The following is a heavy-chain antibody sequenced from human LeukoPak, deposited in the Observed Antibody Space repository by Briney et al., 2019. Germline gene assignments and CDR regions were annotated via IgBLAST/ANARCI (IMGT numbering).Heavy chain of an antibody. CDR3: ARGNFMRFGELFGY. V-gene: IGHV1-8*02. Sequence: ASVKVSCKASGYTFTNYPMNWVRQAPGQGLEWMGWMNPNSGNTGHAQKFQGRVTMTRNTSISTAYMELSSLRSEDTAVYYCARGNFMRFGELFGYWGQGTLVTVSS. CDR2: MNPNSGNT. CDR1: GYTFTNYP. D-gene: IGHD3-10*01. J-gene: IGHJ4*02.